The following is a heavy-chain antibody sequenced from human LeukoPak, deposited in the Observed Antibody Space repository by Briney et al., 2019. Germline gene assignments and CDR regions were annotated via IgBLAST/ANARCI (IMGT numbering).Heavy chain of an antibody. Sequence: ASVKVSCKASGYTFTSYGISWVRQAPGQGLEWMGWISAYNGNTNYAQKLQGRVTMTTDTSISTAYMELSRLGSDDTAVYYCARQSPKWNPYDYWGQGTLVTVSS. D-gene: IGHD1-20*01. CDR1: GYTFTSYG. V-gene: IGHV1-18*01. CDR3: ARQSPKWNPYDY. CDR2: ISAYNGNT. J-gene: IGHJ4*02.